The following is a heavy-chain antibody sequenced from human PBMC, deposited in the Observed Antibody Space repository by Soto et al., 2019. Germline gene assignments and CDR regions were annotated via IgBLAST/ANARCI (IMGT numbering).Heavy chain of an antibody. CDR1: GFTFSSYS. CDR2: ISSSSSYI. D-gene: IGHD5-12*01. V-gene: IGHV3-21*01. CDR3: ARVPGRTVEMATIRALDY. J-gene: IGHJ4*02. Sequence: PGGSLRLSCAASGFTFSSYSMNWVRQAPGKGLEWVSSISSSSSYIYYADSVKGRFTISRDNAKNSLYLQMNSLRAEDTAVYYCARVPGRTVEMATIRALDYWGQGTLVTVSS.